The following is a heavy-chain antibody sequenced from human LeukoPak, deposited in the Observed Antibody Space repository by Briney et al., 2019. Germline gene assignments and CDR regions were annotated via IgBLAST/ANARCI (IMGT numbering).Heavy chain of an antibody. Sequence: PGGSLTLSCAASGFTFSTYTMSWVRQAPRKGLEWVSGISNSGGRTYYAESVKGRFTISRDNSKSTLYLQMNSLRPEDTAVYHCAKVRTSYDSRAAFDYWGQGTLVTVSS. D-gene: IGHD3-22*01. V-gene: IGHV3-23*01. CDR1: GFTFSTYT. CDR3: AKVRTSYDSRAAFDY. J-gene: IGHJ4*02. CDR2: ISNSGGRT.